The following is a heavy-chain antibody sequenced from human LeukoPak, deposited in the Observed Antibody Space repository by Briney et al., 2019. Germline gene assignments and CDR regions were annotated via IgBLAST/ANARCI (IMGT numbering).Heavy chain of an antibody. CDR2: IYRGGST. Sequence: SETLSLTCTVSGGSISSYYWSWIRQPAGKGLEWIGRIYRGGSTNYNPSLKSRVTMSVDAYNNQFSLKLSSVTAADTAVFYCARENTGSYREFDYWGQGTLVTVSS. D-gene: IGHD1-26*01. J-gene: IGHJ4*02. CDR1: GGSISSYY. V-gene: IGHV4-4*07. CDR3: ARENTGSYREFDY.